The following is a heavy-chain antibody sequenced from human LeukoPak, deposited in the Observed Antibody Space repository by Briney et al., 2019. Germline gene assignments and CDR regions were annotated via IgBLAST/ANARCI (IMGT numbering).Heavy chain of an antibody. CDR2: ISANGGGT. CDR1: GFTFNNYA. Sequence: GGSLRLSCVVSGFTFNNYAMGWVRQAPGKGLEWVSAISANGGGTYYADSVKGRFTISRDNSKNTLYLQMNSLRAEDTAVYYCAKGSSPFDYWGQGTLVTVSS. D-gene: IGHD6-13*01. V-gene: IGHV3-23*01. CDR3: AKGSSPFDY. J-gene: IGHJ4*02.